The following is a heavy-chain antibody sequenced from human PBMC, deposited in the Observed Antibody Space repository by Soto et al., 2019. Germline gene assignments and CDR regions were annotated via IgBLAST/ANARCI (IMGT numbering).Heavy chain of an antibody. CDR3: ARGAYPLADY. J-gene: IGHJ4*02. CDR2: IYYGGNT. D-gene: IGHD3-3*02. CDR1: GGSVTSSSYF. V-gene: IGHV4-39*01. Sequence: SETLSLTCTVSGGSVTSSSYFWGWFRQPPGKGLEWIGGIYYGGNTYYNPSLKSRVTISVDTSKNQFSLKLSSATAADTAVYYCARGAYPLADYRAQGTLVTVSS.